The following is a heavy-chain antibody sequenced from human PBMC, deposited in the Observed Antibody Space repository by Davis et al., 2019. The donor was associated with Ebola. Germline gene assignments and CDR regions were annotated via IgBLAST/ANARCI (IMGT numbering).Heavy chain of an antibody. V-gene: IGHV4-59*01. CDR3: ARSHSDWLLPFDY. J-gene: IGHJ4*02. D-gene: IGHD3-9*01. CDR2: IHYLGNT. Sequence: MPSETLSLTCTVSGGSINNYFWSWIRQPPGKGLEWIGNIHYLGNTNYNPSLKSRVTISVDKSKNQFSLKLNSVTAADTAVYYCARSHSDWLLPFDYWGQGTLATVSS. CDR1: GGSINNYF.